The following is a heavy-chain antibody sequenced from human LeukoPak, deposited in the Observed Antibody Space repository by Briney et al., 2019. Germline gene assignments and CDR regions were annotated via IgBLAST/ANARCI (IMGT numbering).Heavy chain of an antibody. V-gene: IGHV3-23*01. D-gene: IGHD1-7*01. CDR2: ISGSGGST. CDR3: ASLTPPKLELRTRDDRGYMDV. J-gene: IGHJ6*03. Sequence: PGGSLRLSCAASGFTFSSYAMSWVRQAPGKGLEWVSAISGSGGSTYYADSVKGRFTISGDNSKNTLYLQMNSLRAEDTAVYYCASLTPPKLELRTRDDRGYMDVWGKGTTVTVSS. CDR1: GFTFSSYA.